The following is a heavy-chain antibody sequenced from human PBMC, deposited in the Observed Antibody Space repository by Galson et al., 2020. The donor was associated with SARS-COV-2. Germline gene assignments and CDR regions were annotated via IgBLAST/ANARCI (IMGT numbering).Heavy chain of an antibody. Sequence: GESLKISCAASGFTFSNAWMSWVRQAPGKGLEWVGRIKSKTDGGTTDYAAPVKGRFTISRDDSKNTLYLQMNSLKTEDTAVYYCTTDRGDIVVVPAAMYYYYYGMDVWGQGTTVTVSS. J-gene: IGHJ6*02. CDR3: TTDRGDIVVVPAAMYYYYYGMDV. CDR2: IKSKTDGGTT. CDR1: GFTFSNAW. D-gene: IGHD2-2*01. V-gene: IGHV3-15*01.